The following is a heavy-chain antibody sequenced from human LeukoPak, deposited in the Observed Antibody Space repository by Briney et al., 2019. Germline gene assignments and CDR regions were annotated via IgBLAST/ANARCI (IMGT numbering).Heavy chain of an antibody. V-gene: IGHV3-53*01. CDR3: AGVLRGAFDI. J-gene: IGHJ3*02. CDR2: IYSGGRT. Sequence: GGSLRLSCTASGITVSSNDMCWVRQAPGKGLEWISLIYSGGRTDYADSVKGRFTISRDNSKNMVYLQMNSLRGDDTAVYYCAGVLRGAFDIWGQGKLVAVSS. CDR1: GITVSSND.